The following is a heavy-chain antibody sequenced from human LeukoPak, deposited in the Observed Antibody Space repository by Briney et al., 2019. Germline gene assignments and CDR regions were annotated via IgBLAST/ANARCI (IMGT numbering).Heavy chain of an antibody. CDR3: ARGHLPAPTLSYYYYMDV. CDR2: ISSNGDST. CDR1: GFTFSTYA. J-gene: IGHJ6*03. Sequence: PGGSLRLSCAASGFTFSTYAMHWVRQAPGKGLEYVSAISSNGDSTYYANSVKGRFTISRDNSKNTLYLQVGSARGEDMAVYYCARGHLPAPTLSYYYYMDVWGKGTTVTVSS. D-gene: IGHD2-2*01. V-gene: IGHV3-64*01.